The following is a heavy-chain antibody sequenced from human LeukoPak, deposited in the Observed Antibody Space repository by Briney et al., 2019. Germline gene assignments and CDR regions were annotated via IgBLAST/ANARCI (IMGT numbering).Heavy chain of an antibody. CDR2: IYYSGST. D-gene: IGHD3-22*01. CDR3: ARVIDSSAPIDY. V-gene: IGHV4-30-4*01. CDR1: GGSISSGDYY. J-gene: IGHJ4*02. Sequence: SETLSLTCTVSGGSISSGDYYWSWIRQPPGKGLEWIGYIYYSGSTYYNPSLKSRVAISVDTSKNQFSLKLSSVTAADTAVYYCARVIDSSAPIDYWGQGTLVTVSS.